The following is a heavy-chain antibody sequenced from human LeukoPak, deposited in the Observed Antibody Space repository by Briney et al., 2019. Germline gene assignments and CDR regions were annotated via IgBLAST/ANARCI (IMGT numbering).Heavy chain of an antibody. CDR3: ARTLRVSTDAFDI. J-gene: IGHJ3*02. CDR2: IYHSGST. V-gene: IGHV4-4*02. Sequence: SGTLSLTCAVSGGSISSSNWWSWVRQPPGKGLEWIGEIYHSGSTNYNPSLKSRVTISVDTSKNQFSLKLSSVTAADTAVYYCARTLRVSTDAFDIWGQGTMDTVSS. CDR1: GGSISSSNW.